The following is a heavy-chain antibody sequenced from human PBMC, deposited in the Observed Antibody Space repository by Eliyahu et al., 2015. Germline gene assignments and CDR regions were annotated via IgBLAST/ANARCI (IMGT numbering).Heavy chain of an antibody. J-gene: IGHJ6*02. CDR3: ARYRSHGIYYALDV. CDR1: GFSLSTSGMC. CDR2: IDWDDDE. D-gene: IGHD3-10*01. Sequence: QVTLRESGPALVKPTQTLTLTCTFSGFSLSTSGMCVXWIRQPPGKALEWLALIDWDDDEYYSTSLKTRLTISKDTSKNQVVLAMTNMDPVDTATYYCARYRSHGIYYALDVWGQGTTVTVSS. V-gene: IGHV2-70*01.